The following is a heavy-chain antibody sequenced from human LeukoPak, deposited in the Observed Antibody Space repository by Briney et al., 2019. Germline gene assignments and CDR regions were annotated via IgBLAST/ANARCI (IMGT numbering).Heavy chain of an antibody. J-gene: IGHJ4*02. CDR2: INTDGTVT. V-gene: IGHV3-74*01. CDR1: GFAFSKYW. CDR3: ATKQWLAPPPDS. Sequence: GGSLRLSCAASGFAFSKYWMLWVREAPGKGLESVSRINTDGTVTTYADSVKGRFTVSRDNADNTMFLQMNSVRDEDTAVYYCATKQWLAPPPDSWGQGTPVTVSS. D-gene: IGHD6-19*01.